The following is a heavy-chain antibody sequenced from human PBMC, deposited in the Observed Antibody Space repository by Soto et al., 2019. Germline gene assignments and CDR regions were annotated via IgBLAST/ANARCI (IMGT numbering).Heavy chain of an antibody. D-gene: IGHD3-10*01. Sequence: GESLKISCKGSGYRFASYWIAWVRQVPGRGLEWMGIIYPGDSDTKYSPSFQGLVTMSVDKSTSTAYLQWNSLKAADTAVYYCARQGSSGYYYYGMDVWGQGTTVTV. CDR1: GYRFASYW. CDR2: IYPGDSDT. V-gene: IGHV5-51*01. CDR3: ARQGSSGYYYYGMDV. J-gene: IGHJ6*02.